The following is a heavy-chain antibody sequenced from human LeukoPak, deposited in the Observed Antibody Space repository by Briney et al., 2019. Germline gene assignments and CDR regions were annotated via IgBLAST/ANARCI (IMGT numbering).Heavy chain of an antibody. J-gene: IGHJ4*02. V-gene: IGHV3-21*06. D-gene: IGHD3-16*01. CDR3: ARGGRRF. Sequence: GGSLRLSCAASGFTFSSYSMNWVRQAPGKGLEWVSSIGSSGAYIYYADSVKGRFTISRDNAKNSLYLQMNSLRGEDTAVYYCARGGRRFWGRGTLVTVSS. CDR1: GFTFSSYS. CDR2: IGSSGAYI.